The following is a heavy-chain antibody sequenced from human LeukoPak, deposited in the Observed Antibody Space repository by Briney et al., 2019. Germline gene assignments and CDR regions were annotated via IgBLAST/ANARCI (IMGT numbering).Heavy chain of an antibody. D-gene: IGHD3-22*01. CDR3: AAKWLLRRY. Sequence: GGSLRLSCTASGFTVSSNYMTWVRQAPGKGLECVSVIHNGGATYYADSVKGRFTISRDNSKNTLYLQMNSLRVEDTAAYYCAAKWLLRRYWGQGTLVTVSS. V-gene: IGHV3-66*01. CDR1: GFTVSSNY. J-gene: IGHJ4*02. CDR2: IHNGGAT.